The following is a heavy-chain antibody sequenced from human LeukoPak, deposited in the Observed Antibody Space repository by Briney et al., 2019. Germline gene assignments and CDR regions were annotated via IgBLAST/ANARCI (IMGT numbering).Heavy chain of an antibody. CDR2: FDPEDGET. D-gene: IGHD5-18*01. CDR3: APLKGYSYGWDY. Sequence: ASVKVSCKVSGYTLTELSMHWVRQAPGKGLEWMGGFDPEDGETTYAQKFQGRVTMTEDTSTDTAYMELSSLRSEDTAVYYCAPLKGYSYGWDYWGQGTLVTVSS. J-gene: IGHJ4*02. V-gene: IGHV1-24*01. CDR1: GYTLTELS.